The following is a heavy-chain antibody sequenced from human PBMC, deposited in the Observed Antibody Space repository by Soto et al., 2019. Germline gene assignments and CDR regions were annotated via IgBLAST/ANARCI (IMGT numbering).Heavy chain of an antibody. D-gene: IGHD3-10*01. CDR1: GYTFTGYY. Sequence: ASVKVSCKASGYTFTGYYMHWVRQAPGQGLEWMGWINPNSGGTNYVQKFQGRVTMTRDTSISTAYMELSRLRSDDTAVYYCAAPTMAIMEDYYYYRMDVWGQGTTVTVSS. CDR3: AAPTMAIMEDYYYYRMDV. J-gene: IGHJ6*02. CDR2: INPNSGGT. V-gene: IGHV1-2*02.